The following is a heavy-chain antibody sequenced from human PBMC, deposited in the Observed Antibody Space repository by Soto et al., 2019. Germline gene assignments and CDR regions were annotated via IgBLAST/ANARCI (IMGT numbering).Heavy chain of an antibody. CDR2: IKTKVEGGTM. CDR3: GADLPGVRTTWGFDY. D-gene: IGHD7-27*01. Sequence: EVQLVESGGGFVETGGSLRLSFVGSGLTLSHAWMTWVRQAPGKGLEWVGRIKTKVEGGTMDYAEPVNGRFSVSRDDSESTFYLHMSSLHSEDTDMSYCGADLPGVRTTWGFDYWGQGTLVPVSS. V-gene: IGHV3-15*07. CDR1: GLTLSHAW. J-gene: IGHJ4*02.